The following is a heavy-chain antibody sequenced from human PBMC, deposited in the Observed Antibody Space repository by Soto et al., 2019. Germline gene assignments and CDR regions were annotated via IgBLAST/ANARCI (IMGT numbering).Heavy chain of an antibody. D-gene: IGHD3-10*01. CDR1: GYTFTSYG. Sequence: ASVKVSCKASGYTFTSYGISWVRQAPGQGLEWMGWISAYNGNTNYAQKQQGRVTMTTDTSTSTAYMELRSLRSDDTAVYYRARVEYYGSGSYLRRDYYYYGMDVWGQGTTVTVSS. CDR2: ISAYNGNT. V-gene: IGHV1-18*01. CDR3: ARVEYYGSGSYLRRDYYYYGMDV. J-gene: IGHJ6*02.